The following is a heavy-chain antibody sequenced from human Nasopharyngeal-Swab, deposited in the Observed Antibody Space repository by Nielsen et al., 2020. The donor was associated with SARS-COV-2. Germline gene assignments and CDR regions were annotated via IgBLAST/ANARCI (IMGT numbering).Heavy chain of an antibody. V-gene: IGHV3-21*01. Sequence: GESLKISCAASGFTFNNYNLNWVRQAPGKGLEWVSSISSHSSYIYYADSVKGRFTISRDNAKNSLYLQMNSLRAEDTAVYYCARDGLDYDFWSAYFMDVWGQGTTVTVSS. CDR3: ARDGLDYDFWSAYFMDV. CDR2: ISSHSSYI. CDR1: GFTFNNYN. D-gene: IGHD3-3*01. J-gene: IGHJ6*02.